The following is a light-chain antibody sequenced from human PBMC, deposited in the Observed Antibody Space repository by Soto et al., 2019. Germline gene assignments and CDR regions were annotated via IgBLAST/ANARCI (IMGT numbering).Light chain of an antibody. J-gene: IGLJ3*02. V-gene: IGLV2-8*01. Sequence: QSVLTQPPSASGSPGQSVTISCTGTSSDVGGYDYVSWYQQHAGKVPKLIIYEVTKRPSGVPDRFSGSRSGNTASLTVSGLQADDEADYSCSSYATRNAVVFGGGTKVTVL. CDR2: EVT. CDR3: SSYATRNAVV. CDR1: SSDVGGYDY.